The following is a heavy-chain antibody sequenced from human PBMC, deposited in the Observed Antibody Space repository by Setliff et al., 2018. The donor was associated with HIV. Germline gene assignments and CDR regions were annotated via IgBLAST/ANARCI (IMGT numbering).Heavy chain of an antibody. CDR2: INHSGNT. CDR3: AREKGRYFDWSHTRDAFDI. V-gene: IGHV4-34*09. J-gene: IGHJ3*02. D-gene: IGHD3-9*01. Sequence: SETLSLTCAVYGGSFNGYYWSWIRQPPGKGLEWIGEINHSGNTYYNPSLKSRLTISVDTSKNQFSLNLRSVTAADTAVYYCAREKGRYFDWSHTRDAFDIWGQGTMVTVSS. CDR1: GGSFNGYY.